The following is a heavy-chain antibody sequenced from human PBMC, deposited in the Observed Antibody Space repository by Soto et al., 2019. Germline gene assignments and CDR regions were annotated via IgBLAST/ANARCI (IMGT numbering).Heavy chain of an antibody. J-gene: IGHJ6*02. V-gene: IGHV5-51*01. D-gene: IGHD6-13*01. CDR2: IYPGDSDT. Sequence: PGESLKISCKGSGYGFTSYWIGWVRQMPGKGLEWMGIIYPGDSDTRYSPSFQGQVTISVDKSISTAYLQWSSLKASDTAIYYCARTAAAGKYYYGVDVWGQGTTVTVSS. CDR3: ARTAAAGKYYYGVDV. CDR1: GYGFTSYW.